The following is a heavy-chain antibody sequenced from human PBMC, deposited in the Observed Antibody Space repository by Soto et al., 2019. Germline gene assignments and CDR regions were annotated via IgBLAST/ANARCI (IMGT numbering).Heavy chain of an antibody. CDR1: GFTFSSYA. J-gene: IGHJ4*02. Sequence: GVLRLSCVASGFTFSSYAMTWVRQAPGKGLEWVSAISGGGGSPSYADSVKGRFTISRDNSKNTLYLHMNSLRADDTAAYHCAKWHTYNYDSLAFSGFDCWGQGTQVTVSS. D-gene: IGHD3-16*01. CDR2: ISGGGGSP. CDR3: AKWHTYNYDSLAFSGFDC. V-gene: IGHV3-23*01.